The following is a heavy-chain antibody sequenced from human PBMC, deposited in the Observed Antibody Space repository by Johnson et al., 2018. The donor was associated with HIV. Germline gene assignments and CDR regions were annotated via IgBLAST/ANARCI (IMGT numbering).Heavy chain of an antibody. V-gene: IGHV3-30*04. CDR2: IAYDLSNE. D-gene: IGHD5-24*01. Sequence: QVQLVESGGGVVQPGGSLRLSCVASGFTFSDYAMHWVRQAPGKGLEWVAVIAYDLSNEFYADSVKGRFTISRDNSRNALYLQMNSLRAEDTAVFYCARDQFGTITTGGDGASDIWGQGTLVTVSS. J-gene: IGHJ3*02. CDR1: GFTFSDYA. CDR3: ARDQFGTITTGGDGASDI.